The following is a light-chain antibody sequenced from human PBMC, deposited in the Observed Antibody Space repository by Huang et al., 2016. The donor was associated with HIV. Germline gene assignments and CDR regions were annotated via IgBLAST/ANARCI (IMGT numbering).Light chain of an antibody. CDR1: QSVNNNY. CDR2: RAS. Sequence: EILLTQSPDTLSLSPGERATLSFRASQSVNNNYLAWYQQKPGQAPRRLIYRASTRATGIPDRFSGSGSGTDFTLTISRLEPDDFAVYYCQQFGSSPPYSFGQGTKLEIK. CDR3: QQFGSSPPYS. V-gene: IGKV3-20*01. J-gene: IGKJ2*03.